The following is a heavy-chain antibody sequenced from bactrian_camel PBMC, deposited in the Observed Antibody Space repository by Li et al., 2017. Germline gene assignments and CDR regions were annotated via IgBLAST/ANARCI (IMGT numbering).Heavy chain of an antibody. V-gene: IGHV3S53*01. CDR3: AAGGCMYGHGDPRGYAY. J-gene: IGHJ4*01. D-gene: IGHD3*01. CDR1: GNILSINY. Sequence: HVQLVESGGGSVQAGGSLRLSCVHSGNILSINYMGWFRQAPGKEREGVAASDRVGMTSYAASVKGRFTISKDNAKNTLFLQMNSLKPEDTGMYYCAAGGCMYGHGDPRGYAYWGQGTQVTVS. CDR2: SDRVGMT.